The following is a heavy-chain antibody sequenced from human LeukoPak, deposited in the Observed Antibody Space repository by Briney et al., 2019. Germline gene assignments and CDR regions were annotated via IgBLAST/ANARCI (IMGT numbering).Heavy chain of an antibody. CDR3: AREGMGTTFSAWFDP. D-gene: IGHD1-7*01. J-gene: IGHJ5*02. Sequence: GGSLRLSCAASGFTFSNYGMHWVRQAPGKGLEWVAVVSSDGSIDYYADSVRGRFTVSRGNSKNTLYLQFKSLRPEDTAVYYCAREGMGTTFSAWFDPWGQGTLVTVSS. CDR1: GFTFSNYG. V-gene: IGHV3-30*03. CDR2: VSSDGSID.